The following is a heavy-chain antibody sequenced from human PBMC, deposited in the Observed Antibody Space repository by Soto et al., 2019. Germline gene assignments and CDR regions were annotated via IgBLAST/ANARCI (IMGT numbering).Heavy chain of an antibody. Sequence: EVQLLESGGGLVQPGGSLRLSCAASGFTFSSYAMSGVRQARGKGLEWVSAISGSGGSTYYADSVQGRFTISRDNSKNTLYLQMHSRRAEDTALYYCANEFSNYDGGSWGQGTLVTVSS. J-gene: IGHJ4*02. CDR2: ISGSGGST. D-gene: IGHD4-4*01. V-gene: IGHV3-23*01. CDR3: ANEFSNYDGGS. CDR1: GFTFSSYA.